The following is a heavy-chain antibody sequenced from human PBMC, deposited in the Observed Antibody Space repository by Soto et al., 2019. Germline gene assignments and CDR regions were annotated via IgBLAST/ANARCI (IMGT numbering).Heavy chain of an antibody. Sequence: PGGSLRLSCAGSGFTFGAYTMNWVRQAPGKGLEWVSYINSGHNPIYYDYSVKGRFTISRDDAKNSLYLQMNSLRDEDTAVYYCARTGPNVGLDXWGQGTTVTV. CDR1: GFTFGAYT. D-gene: IGHD1-7*01. V-gene: IGHV3-48*02. CDR3: ARTGPNVGLDX. CDR2: INSGHNPI. J-gene: IGHJ6*02.